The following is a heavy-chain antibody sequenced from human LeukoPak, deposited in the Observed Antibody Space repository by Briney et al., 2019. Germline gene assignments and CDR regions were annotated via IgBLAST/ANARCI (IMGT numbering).Heavy chain of an antibody. V-gene: IGHV1-69*13. CDR3: ARGYSSSWYGGDAFDI. Sequence: ASVKVSCKASGGTFSSYAISWVRQAPGQGLEWMGGIIPIFGTANYAQKFQGRVTITADESTSTAYMELSSLRSEDTAVYYCARGYSSSWYGGDAFDIWGQGTMVTVSS. D-gene: IGHD6-13*01. CDR1: GGTFSSYA. CDR2: IIPIFGTA. J-gene: IGHJ3*02.